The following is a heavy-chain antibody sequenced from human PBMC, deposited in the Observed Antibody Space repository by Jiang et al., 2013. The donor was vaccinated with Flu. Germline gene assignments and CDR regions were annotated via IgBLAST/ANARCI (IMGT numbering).Heavy chain of an antibody. V-gene: IGHV4-59*01. CDR2: IYYSGST. J-gene: IGHJ3*02. Sequence: GPGLVKPSETLSLTCTVSGGSISSYYWSWIRQPPGKGLEWIGYIYYSGSTNYNPSLKSRVTISVDTSKNQFSLKLSSVTAADTAVYYCARGNWNYVAAFDIWGQGTMVTVSS. CDR3: ARGNWNYVAAFDI. D-gene: IGHD1-7*01. CDR1: GGSISSYY.